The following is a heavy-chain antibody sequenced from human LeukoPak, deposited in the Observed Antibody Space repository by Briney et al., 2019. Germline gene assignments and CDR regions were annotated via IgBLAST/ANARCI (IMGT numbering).Heavy chain of an antibody. CDR2: IKQDGSEK. D-gene: IGHD2-15*01. V-gene: IGHV3-7*01. J-gene: IGHJ4*02. CDR1: GFTFSSYW. CDR3: AREKSDCSGGRCYSVFDY. Sequence: GGSLRLSCAASGFTFSSYWMSWVRQAPGKGLEWVANIKQDGSEKYYVDSVKGRFTISRDNAKNSLYLQMNSLRAEDTAVYYCAREKSDCSGGRCYSVFDYWGQGTLVTVSS.